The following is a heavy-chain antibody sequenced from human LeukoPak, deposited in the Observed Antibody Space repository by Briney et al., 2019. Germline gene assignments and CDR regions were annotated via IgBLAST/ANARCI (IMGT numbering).Heavy chain of an antibody. D-gene: IGHD6-19*01. CDR3: ARSRYSSGWEADY. J-gene: IGHJ4*02. CDR2: IYHSGST. Sequence: PSGTLSLTCAVSGGSISSSNWWSWVRQPPGQGLEWIGEIYHSGSTNYNPSLKSRVTISVDKSKNQFSLKLSSVTAADTAVYYCARSRYSSGWEADYWGQGTLVTVSS. CDR1: GGSISSSNW. V-gene: IGHV4-4*02.